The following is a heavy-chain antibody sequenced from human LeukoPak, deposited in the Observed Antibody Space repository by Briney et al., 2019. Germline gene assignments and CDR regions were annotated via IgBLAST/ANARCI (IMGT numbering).Heavy chain of an antibody. Sequence: ASVKVSCKPSGYTFTGYYMHWVRQAPGQGLEWMGRINPNSGGTNYAQKFQGRVTMTEDTSTVTAYLELSSLRSEDTAVYYCATVYYTASVLTFDIWGQGTMVTVSS. CDR2: INPNSGGT. D-gene: IGHD3-3*01. CDR3: ATVYYTASVLTFDI. J-gene: IGHJ3*02. CDR1: GYTFTGYY. V-gene: IGHV1-2*06.